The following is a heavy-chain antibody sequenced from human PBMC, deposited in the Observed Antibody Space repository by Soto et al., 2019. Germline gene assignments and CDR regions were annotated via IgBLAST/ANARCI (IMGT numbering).Heavy chain of an antibody. Sequence: PGGSLRLSCAASGFTFSRYSMNWVRQAPGKGLEWVSYITSSSTIYYADSVKGRFTISRDNAKNSLYLQMNSLRDEDTAVYYCARDHELTGGLEGYYYYGMDVWGKGTTVTVPS. V-gene: IGHV3-48*02. CDR3: ARDHELTGGLEGYYYYGMDV. J-gene: IGHJ6*04. CDR2: ITSSSTI. D-gene: IGHD7-27*01. CDR1: GFTFSRYS.